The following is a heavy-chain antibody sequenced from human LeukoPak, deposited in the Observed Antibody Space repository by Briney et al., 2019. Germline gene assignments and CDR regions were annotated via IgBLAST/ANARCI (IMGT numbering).Heavy chain of an antibody. Sequence: SVKVSCKASGGTFSSYAISWVRQAPGQGLEWMGGIIPIFGTANYAQKFQGRVTITADESTSTAYMELSSLRSEDTAVYYCARGQWFGELSPSDYWGQGTLVTVSS. CDR2: IIPIFGTA. V-gene: IGHV1-69*13. CDR1: GGTFSSYA. CDR3: ARGQWFGELSPSDY. J-gene: IGHJ4*02. D-gene: IGHD3-10*01.